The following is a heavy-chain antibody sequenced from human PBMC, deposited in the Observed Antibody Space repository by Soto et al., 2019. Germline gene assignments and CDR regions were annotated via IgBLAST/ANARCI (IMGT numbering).Heavy chain of an antibody. D-gene: IGHD4-17*01. V-gene: IGHV4-59*08. CDR1: SGSISGYY. Sequence: QVHLQESGPGLVKPSETLSLTCTVSSGSISGYYWSWIRQPPGKGLECIGYISYIGNTHYNPSLMSRVTISIDTSKNQFSLKVTSVTGADAAVYYCARFDFGDYRGLDYWGQGTLVTVSS. J-gene: IGHJ4*02. CDR2: ISYIGNT. CDR3: ARFDFGDYRGLDY.